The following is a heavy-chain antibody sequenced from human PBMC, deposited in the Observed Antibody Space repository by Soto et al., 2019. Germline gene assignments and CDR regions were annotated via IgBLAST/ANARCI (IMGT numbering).Heavy chain of an antibody. V-gene: IGHV4-34*01. Sequence: PSETLSLTCAVYGGSFSGYYWSWIRQPPGKGLEWIGETNHSGSTNYNPSLKSRVTISVDTSKNQFSLKLSSVTAADTAVYYCARGIIRDDVLTGYSYDYWGQGTLVTVSS. J-gene: IGHJ4*02. CDR3: ARGIIRDDVLTGYSYDY. CDR1: GGSFSGYY. CDR2: TNHSGST. D-gene: IGHD3-9*01.